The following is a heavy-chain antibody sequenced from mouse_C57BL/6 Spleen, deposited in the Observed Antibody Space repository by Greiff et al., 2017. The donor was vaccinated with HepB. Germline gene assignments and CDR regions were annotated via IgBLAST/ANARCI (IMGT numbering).Heavy chain of an antibody. CDR1: GYTFTSYD. D-gene: IGHD2-4*01. V-gene: IGHV1-85*01. CDR2: IYPRDGST. CDR3: ARWGDYDYDENWYFDV. J-gene: IGHJ1*03. Sequence: QVQLKQSGPELVKPGASVKLSCKASGYTFTSYDINWVKQRPGQGLEWIGWIYPRDGSTKYNEKFKGKATLTVDTSSSTAYMELHSLTSEDSAVYFCARWGDYDYDENWYFDVWGTGTTVTVSS.